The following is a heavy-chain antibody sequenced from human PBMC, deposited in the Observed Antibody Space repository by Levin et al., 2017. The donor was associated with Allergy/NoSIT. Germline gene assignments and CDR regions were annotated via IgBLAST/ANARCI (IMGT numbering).Heavy chain of an antibody. CDR1: GDSVSSNSAA. CDR2: TYYRSKWYN. D-gene: IGHD2-2*02. CDR3: ARGRGGFTPRYCSSTSCYTPWNWFDP. J-gene: IGHJ5*02. V-gene: IGHV6-1*01. Sequence: SQTLSLTCAISGDSVSSNSAAWNWIRQSPSRGLEWLGRTYYRSKWYNDYAVSVKSRITINPDTSKNQFSLQLNSVTPEDTAVYYCARGRGGFTPRYCSSTSCYTPWNWFDPWGQGTLVTVSS.